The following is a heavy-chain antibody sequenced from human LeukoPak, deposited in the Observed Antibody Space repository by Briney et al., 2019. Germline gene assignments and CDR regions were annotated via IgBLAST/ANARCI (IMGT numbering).Heavy chain of an antibody. CDR2: TNSDGSST. CDR3: ARSIRARYYRDV. CDR1: GFTFSSYW. J-gene: IGHJ6*03. Sequence: GGSLRLSCAASGFTFSSYWMHWVRQAPGKGRVWVSRTNSDGSSTSYGDSVTRRFTIPRDNAKTTLYLQMNSPRPEDTAVYYCARSIRARYYRDVWGKGTTVTVSS. V-gene: IGHV3-74*01.